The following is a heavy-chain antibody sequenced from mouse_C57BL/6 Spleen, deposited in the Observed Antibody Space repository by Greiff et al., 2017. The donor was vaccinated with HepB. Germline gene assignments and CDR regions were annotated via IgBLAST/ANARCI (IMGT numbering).Heavy chain of an antibody. CDR3: AREETGNWYFDV. V-gene: IGHV1-22*01. D-gene: IGHD3-2*01. CDR1: GYTFTDYN. CDR2: INPNNGGT. Sequence: VQLQQSGPELVKPGASVKMSCKASGYTFTDYNMHWVKRSHGKSLEWIGYINPNNGGTSYNQKFKGKATLTVNKSSSTAYMELRSLTSEDSAVYYCAREETGNWYFDVWGTGTTVTVSS. J-gene: IGHJ1*03.